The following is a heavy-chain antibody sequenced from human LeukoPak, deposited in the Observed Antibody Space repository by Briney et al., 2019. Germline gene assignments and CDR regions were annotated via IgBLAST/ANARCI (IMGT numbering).Heavy chain of an antibody. Sequence: SETLSLTCTVSGGSISSYYWSWIRQPPGKGLEWIGYIYYSGSTNYNPSLKSRVTISVDTSKNQFSLKLSSVTAADTAVYYCARVWWELRHPYYFDYWGQGTLVTVSS. V-gene: IGHV4-59*01. CDR1: GGSISSYY. J-gene: IGHJ4*02. CDR3: ARVWWELRHPYYFDY. D-gene: IGHD1-26*01. CDR2: IYYSGST.